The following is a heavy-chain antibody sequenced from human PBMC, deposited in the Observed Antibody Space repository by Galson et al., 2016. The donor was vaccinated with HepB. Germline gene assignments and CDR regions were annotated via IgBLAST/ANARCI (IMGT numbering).Heavy chain of an antibody. CDR3: ARLRGVLATIYYFDY. V-gene: IGHV4-30-2*01. J-gene: IGHJ4*02. CDR2: ISYTGST. Sequence: TLSLTCAISGGSISSGGFSWSWIRQPPGKGLEYIGYISYTGSTYYNPSLKNRVTISVDKSKNQFSLKVSSVTAADTALYYCARLRGVLATIYYFDYWGQGTLVTVSS. D-gene: IGHD5-12*01. CDR1: GGSISSGGFS.